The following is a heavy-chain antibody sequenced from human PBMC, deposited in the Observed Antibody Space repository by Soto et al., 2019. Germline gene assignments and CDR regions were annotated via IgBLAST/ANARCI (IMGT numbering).Heavy chain of an antibody. CDR2: LNTDGSFT. Sequence: EVQLVESGGGLLQPGGSLRLSCAASGFSFSNDWMHWVRQAPGKGLVWVSRLNTDGSFTAYADSVKGRFTLSRDNAKNTVYLQMNSLRAEDTAVYYCPRGMKNYYAMDVWGQGTTVTVSS. V-gene: IGHV3-74*01. CDR3: PRGMKNYYAMDV. CDR1: GFSFSNDW. J-gene: IGHJ6*02.